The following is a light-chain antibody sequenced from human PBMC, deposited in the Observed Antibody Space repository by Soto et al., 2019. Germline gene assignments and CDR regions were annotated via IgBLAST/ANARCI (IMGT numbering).Light chain of an antibody. J-gene: IGLJ1*01. CDR1: SSNIGAGYD. CDR3: QSYDSVLTGSV. V-gene: IGLV1-40*01. Sequence: QSALTQPPSVSGAPGQTVTISCTGGSSNIGAGYDVHWYQQVPGTAPKLVLYSTTARPSGVPDRFSGSRSGSSASLAITGLRAEDEADYYCQSYDSVLTGSVFGTGT. CDR2: STT.